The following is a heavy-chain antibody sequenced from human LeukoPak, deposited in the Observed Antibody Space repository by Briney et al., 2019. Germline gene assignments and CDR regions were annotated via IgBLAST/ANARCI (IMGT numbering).Heavy chain of an antibody. D-gene: IGHD2-8*01. CDR3: ASLGYCTNGVCSEAFDY. CDR1: GYTFTGYY. Sequence: ASVKVSCKASGYTFTGYYMHWVRQAPGQGLEWMGWINPNSGGTNYAQKFQGRVTMTRDTSISTAYMELSRLRSDDTAVYYCASLGYCTNGVCSEAFDYWGQGTLVTVSS. CDR2: INPNSGGT. V-gene: IGHV1-2*02. J-gene: IGHJ4*02.